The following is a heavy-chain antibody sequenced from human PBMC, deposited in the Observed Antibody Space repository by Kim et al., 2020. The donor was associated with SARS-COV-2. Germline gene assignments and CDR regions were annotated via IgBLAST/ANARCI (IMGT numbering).Heavy chain of an antibody. CDR1: GFTFSSYA. Sequence: GGSLRLSCAASGFTFSSYAMSWVRQAPGKGLEWVSSIGATGGATFDADSAKGRLTISRDNSKNTLYLQMNSLRAEDTAVYFCAKYRGSGNPARIFDYWGQGTLVTVSS. CDR3: AKYRGSGNPARIFDY. D-gene: IGHD3-10*01. J-gene: IGHJ4*02. V-gene: IGHV3-23*01. CDR2: IGATGGAT.